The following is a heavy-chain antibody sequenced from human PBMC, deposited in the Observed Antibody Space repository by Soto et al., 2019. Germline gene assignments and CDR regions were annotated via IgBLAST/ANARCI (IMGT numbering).Heavy chain of an antibody. CDR3: ARQFTYGRV. Sequence: EVQLVESGGGLVQPGGSLRLYCAASGFSLSTYWMSWVRQPPGKGLEGVANIHPYGGEKHYVDSVKGRFSISRDNAKNSGYLQMNSLRAEDAAVYYCARQFTYGRVWGQGTLVTVSS. CDR2: IHPYGGEK. D-gene: IGHD3-10*01. CDR1: GFSLSTYW. J-gene: IGHJ4*02. V-gene: IGHV3-7*01.